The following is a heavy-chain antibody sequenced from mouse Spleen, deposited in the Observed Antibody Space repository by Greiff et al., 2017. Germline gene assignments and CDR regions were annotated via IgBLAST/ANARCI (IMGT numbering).Heavy chain of an antibody. CDR1: GYTFTSYW. J-gene: IGHJ3*01. Sequence: VQLQQPGAELVMPGASVKLSCKASGYTFTSYWMHWVKQRPGQGLEWIGEIDPSDSYTNYNQKFKGKATLTVDKSSSTAYMQLSSLTSEDSAVYYCARDGTPTGAYWGQGTLVTVSA. CDR2: IDPSDSYT. CDR3: ARDGTPTGAY. D-gene: IGHD2-1*01. V-gene: IGHV1-69*01.